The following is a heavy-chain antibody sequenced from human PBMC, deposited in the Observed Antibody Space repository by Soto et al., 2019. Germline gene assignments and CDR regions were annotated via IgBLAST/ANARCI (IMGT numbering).Heavy chain of an antibody. CDR2: IYYSGSA. D-gene: IGHD3-10*01. J-gene: IGHJ6*02. CDR1: GDSVTSVSDY. Sequence: QVQLQESGPGLVKPSETLSLTCTVSGDSVTSVSDYWSWSRQPPGKGLEWIGYIYYSGSADYNPSLGSRVTISIDTSKYQFSLKLTSVTAADTVVYYCARGVGFGYYYYHMDLWGQGTTVTVSS. CDR3: ARGVGFGYYYYHMDL. V-gene: IGHV4-61*01.